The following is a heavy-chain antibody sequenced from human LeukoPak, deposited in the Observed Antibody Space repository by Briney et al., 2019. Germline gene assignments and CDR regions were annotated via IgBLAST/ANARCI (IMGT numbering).Heavy chain of an antibody. D-gene: IGHD2-2*01. J-gene: IGHJ4*02. V-gene: IGHV3-74*01. CDR2: INGDGSWT. CDR3: VSFYETY. CDR1: GNYW. Sequence: GGSLRLSCAASGNYWMHWVRQAPGKGLVWVSHINGDGSWTTYADSVKGRFTISKDNAKNTVYLQMNNLRAEDTAVYYCVSFYETYWGRGTLVTVSS.